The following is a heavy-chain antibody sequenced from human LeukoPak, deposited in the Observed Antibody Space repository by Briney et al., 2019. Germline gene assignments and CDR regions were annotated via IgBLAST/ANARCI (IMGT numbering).Heavy chain of an antibody. CDR1: GGSISSYY. V-gene: IGHV4-4*07. CDR2: IYSSGTT. Sequence: PSETLSLTCTVSGGSISSYYWSWIRQPAGKGLEWIGRIYSSGTTNHNPSLKSRVTMSVDTSKNQFSLKLSSVTAADTAVYYCARDIIGTFNWFNPWGQGTLVTVSS. CDR3: ARDIIGTFNWFNP. J-gene: IGHJ5*02. D-gene: IGHD1-14*01.